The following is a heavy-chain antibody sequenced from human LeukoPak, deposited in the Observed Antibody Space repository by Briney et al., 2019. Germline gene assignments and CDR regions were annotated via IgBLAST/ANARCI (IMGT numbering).Heavy chain of an antibody. Sequence: TSVKVSCKASGYTFTSYGISWVRQAPGQGLEWMGWISAYNGNTNYAQKLQGRVTMTTDTSTSTAYMELRSLRSDDTAVYYCAGGYCTGNSCYYFDYWGQGTLVTVSS. V-gene: IGHV1-18*01. CDR1: GYTFTSYG. D-gene: IGHD2-15*01. J-gene: IGHJ4*02. CDR2: ISAYNGNT. CDR3: AGGYCTGNSCYYFDY.